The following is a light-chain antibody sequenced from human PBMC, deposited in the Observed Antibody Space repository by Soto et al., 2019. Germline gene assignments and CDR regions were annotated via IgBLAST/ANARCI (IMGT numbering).Light chain of an antibody. CDR3: QQSFSAPYT. J-gene: IGKJ2*01. CDR1: QTSDRY. CDR2: AAS. V-gene: IGKV1-39*01. Sequence: DLQMMQSPSSLPATVEDRVTITCRASQTSDRYLNWYQQKPGRAPKLLIDAASRLQSGVSSRFSGSGSGPDFTLTIINLQPEDFAAYYSQQSFSAPYTFGQGTKLEIK.